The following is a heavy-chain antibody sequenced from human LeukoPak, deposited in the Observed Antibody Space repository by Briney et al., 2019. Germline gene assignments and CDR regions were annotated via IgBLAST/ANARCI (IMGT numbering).Heavy chain of an antibody. CDR1: GFTFSSYT. CDR3: ARDVGVGATTLY. D-gene: IGHD1-26*01. CDR2: ISSSSSYI. Sequence: GGSLRLSCAASGFTFSSYTIHWVRQAPGKGLEWVSSISSSSSYIYYADSVKGRFTISRDNAKNSLYLQMNSLRVEDTAVYYCARDVGVGATTLYWGQGTLVTVSS. J-gene: IGHJ4*02. V-gene: IGHV3-21*01.